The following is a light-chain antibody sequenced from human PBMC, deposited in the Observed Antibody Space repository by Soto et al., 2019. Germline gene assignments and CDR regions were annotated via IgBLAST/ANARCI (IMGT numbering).Light chain of an antibody. J-gene: IGKJ2*03. Sequence: DIPMTQSSSSLSASVGDRVSILCQASQDITHYLNWFQQKPGKAPKPLIYGGSHFEPGDPSRFSGGESGTPFTFNISSLQPEDVGMYFCQQYENLPYSFGQGTKLEI. CDR3: QQYENLPYS. CDR2: GGS. CDR1: QDITHY. V-gene: IGKV1-33*01.